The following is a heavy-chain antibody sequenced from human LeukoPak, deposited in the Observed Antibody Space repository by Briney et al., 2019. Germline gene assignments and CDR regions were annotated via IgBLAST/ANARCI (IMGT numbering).Heavy chain of an antibody. CDR1: GGSFSGYY. Sequence: SETLSLTCAVYGGSFSGYYWSWIRQPPGKGLEWIGEINHSGSTNYNPSLKSRVTISVDTSKNQFSLNLSSVTAADTAVYYCARIAYCGGDCRRTGAFDIWGQGTMVTVSS. V-gene: IGHV4-34*01. J-gene: IGHJ3*02. CDR2: INHSGST. D-gene: IGHD2-21*02. CDR3: ARIAYCGGDCRRTGAFDI.